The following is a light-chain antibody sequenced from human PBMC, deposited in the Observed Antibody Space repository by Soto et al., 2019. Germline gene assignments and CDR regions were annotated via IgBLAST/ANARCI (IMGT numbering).Light chain of an antibody. CDR3: RQHCSSPLT. V-gene: IGKV3-20*01. J-gene: IGKJ1*01. Sequence: EIVLTQSPGTLSLSPGERATLSCRASQSVSSSYLAWYQQKPGQAPRLLIYGASSRATGIPDRFSGSGSGTDVALSISRLEPEEFAVYYRRQHCSSPLTFGQGTKVEIK. CDR1: QSVSSSY. CDR2: GAS.